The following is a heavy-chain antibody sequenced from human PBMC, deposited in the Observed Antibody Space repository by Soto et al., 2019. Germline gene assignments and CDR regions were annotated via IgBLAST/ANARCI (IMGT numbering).Heavy chain of an antibody. CDR3: AKDDYSSSSGMDY. J-gene: IGHJ4*02. Sequence: EVQLVESGGGLVQPGRSLRLSCAASGFTFDDYAMHWVRQSPGKGLEWVSSINWNSASIGYADSVEGRFTISRDNAKNSLYLQMNSLRAEDTALYYCAKDDYSSSSGMDYWGQGTLVTVSS. CDR2: INWNSASI. CDR1: GFTFDDYA. D-gene: IGHD6-6*01. V-gene: IGHV3-9*01.